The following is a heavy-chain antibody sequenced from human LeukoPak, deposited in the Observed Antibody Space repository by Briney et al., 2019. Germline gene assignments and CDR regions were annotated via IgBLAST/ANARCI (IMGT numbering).Heavy chain of an antibody. CDR2: IKEDGGEK. J-gene: IGHJ4*02. CDR1: GFTLSGHW. CDR3: ARVGGSSDFDY. V-gene: IGHV3-7*01. D-gene: IGHD3-10*01. Sequence: GGSLRLSCVASGFTLSGHWMTWVRQAPGKGPEWVANIKEDGGEKNYVGSVKGRFTISRDNAKNSLYLQMNSLRVEDTAVYYCARVGGSSDFDYWGQGTLVTVSS.